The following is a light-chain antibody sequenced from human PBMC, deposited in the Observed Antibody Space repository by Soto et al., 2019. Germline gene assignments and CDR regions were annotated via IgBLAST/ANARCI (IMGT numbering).Light chain of an antibody. J-gene: IGKJ1*01. CDR1: QSVSSN. V-gene: IGKV3-15*01. Sequence: ELVMTQSAATLSVSPGERATLSCRASQSVSSNLAWYQQKPGQAPRLLIYGVSTRATGIPDRFSGSGSGTEFTLTISSLQSEDFAIYYCQQYNNWPPLTFGQGTKV. CDR3: QQYNNWPPLT. CDR2: GVS.